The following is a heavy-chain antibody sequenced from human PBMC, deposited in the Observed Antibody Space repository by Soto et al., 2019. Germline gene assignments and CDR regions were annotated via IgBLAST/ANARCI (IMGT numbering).Heavy chain of an antibody. Sequence: GGSLRLSCAASGFTVSNNYMSWVRQAPGKGLKWVSVIYSGGSTYYADSVKGRFTLSRDSSKNTLHLQMNSLRAEDTAVYYCVRVNSYYYGMDVWGQGTTVTVSS. CDR2: IYSGGST. V-gene: IGHV3-66*01. CDR3: VRVNSYYYGMDV. J-gene: IGHJ6*02. CDR1: GFTVSNNY.